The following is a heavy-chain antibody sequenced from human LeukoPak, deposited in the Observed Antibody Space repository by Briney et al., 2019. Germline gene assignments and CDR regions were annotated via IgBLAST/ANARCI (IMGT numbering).Heavy chain of an antibody. CDR1: GFIFSNYG. J-gene: IGHJ4*02. CDR3: AKEGYNMGFDY. D-gene: IGHD1-14*01. V-gene: IGHV3-30*18. Sequence: GGSLRLSCAASGFIFSNYGMHWGRQAPGKGLEWVAVISYDGSKKYYADSVKGRFTISRDNSKNTLYLQMNSLRAEDTAVYYCAKEGYNMGFDYWGQGTLVTVSS. CDR2: ISYDGSKK.